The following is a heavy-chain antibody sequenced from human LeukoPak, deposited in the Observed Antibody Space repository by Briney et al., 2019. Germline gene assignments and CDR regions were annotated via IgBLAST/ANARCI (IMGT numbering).Heavy chain of an antibody. CDR2: ISSSGSTI. D-gene: IGHD3-10*01. CDR1: GFTFSDYY. J-gene: IGHJ5*02. Sequence: GGSLRLSCAASGFTFSDYYMSWIRQAPGKGLEWVSYISSSGSTIYYADSVKGRFTISRDNAKNSLYLQMNSLRAEDTAVYYCARELLWFAPSGWFDPWGQGTLVTVSS. V-gene: IGHV3-11*01. CDR3: ARELLWFAPSGWFDP.